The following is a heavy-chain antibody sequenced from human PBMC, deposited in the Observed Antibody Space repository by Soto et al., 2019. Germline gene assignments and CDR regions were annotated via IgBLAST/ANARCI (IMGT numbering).Heavy chain of an antibody. CDR2: IIPIFGTA. CDR3: ARQGDYSNGWFDP. CDR1: GGTFSSYA. J-gene: IGHJ5*02. D-gene: IGHD4-4*01. V-gene: IGHV1-69*13. Sequence: SVKVSCKASGGTFSSYAISWVRQAPGQGLELMGGIIPIFGTANYAQKFQGRVTITADESTSTAYMELSSLRSEDTAVYYCARQGDYSNGWFDPWGQGTLVTVYS.